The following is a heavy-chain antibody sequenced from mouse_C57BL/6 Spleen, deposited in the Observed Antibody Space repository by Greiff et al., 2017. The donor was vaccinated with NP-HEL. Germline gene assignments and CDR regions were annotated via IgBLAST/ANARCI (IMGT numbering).Heavy chain of an antibody. V-gene: IGHV1-52*01. J-gene: IGHJ3*01. Sequence: VQLQQPGAVLVRPVSSVQLSCKASGYTFTSSCMHWVKQRPIQGLEWIGNVDPSDSETHYNQKFKDKATLTVDKSSSTAYMQLSSLTSEDSAVYYCLYYDYDGAAYWGQGTLVTVSA. CDR2: VDPSDSET. CDR3: LYYDYDGAAY. CDR1: GYTFTSSC. D-gene: IGHD2-4*01.